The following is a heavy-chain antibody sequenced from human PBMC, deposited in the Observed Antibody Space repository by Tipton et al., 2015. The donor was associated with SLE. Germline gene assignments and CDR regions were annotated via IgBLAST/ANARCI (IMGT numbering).Heavy chain of an antibody. CDR1: GFAFSRSA. CDR3: AKNAEKHCGGDCSPFDY. D-gene: IGHD2-21*01. Sequence: GSLRLSCAASGFAFSRSAMSWVRQAPGKGLEWVATIYSGGSGPFYTDSVKGRFTISRDNSKNTVYLQMSGPRPEDTAVYYCAKNAEKHCGGDCSPFDYWGQGTLVTVSS. V-gene: IGHV3-23*03. J-gene: IGHJ4*02. CDR2: IYSGGSGP.